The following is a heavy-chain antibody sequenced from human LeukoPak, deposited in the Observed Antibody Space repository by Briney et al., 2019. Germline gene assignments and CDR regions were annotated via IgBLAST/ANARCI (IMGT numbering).Heavy chain of an antibody. CDR2: ISYDGSNK. D-gene: IGHD5-24*01. J-gene: IGHJ4*02. CDR1: GFTFSSYG. Sequence: PGRSLRLSCAASGFTFSSYGMHWVRQAPGKGLEWVAVISYDGSNKYYADSVKGRFTISRDNSKNTLYLQMNSLRAEDTAVYYCARDEEGGYNVNRLDYWGQGTLVTVSS. CDR3: ARDEEGGYNVNRLDY. V-gene: IGHV3-30*03.